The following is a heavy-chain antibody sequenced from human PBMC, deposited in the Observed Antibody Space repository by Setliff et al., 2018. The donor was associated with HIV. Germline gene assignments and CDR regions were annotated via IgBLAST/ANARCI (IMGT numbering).Heavy chain of an antibody. Sequence: SVKVSCKASGGTFSSYAISWVRQAPGQGLEWMGGIIPIFGTANYAQKFEGRVTITTDESTSTAYMELSSLRSEDTAVYYCARCGWNAWGGPSDNWGQGTLVTVSS. D-gene: IGHD1-1*01. CDR1: GGTFSSYA. J-gene: IGHJ4*02. CDR3: ARCGWNAWGGPSDN. CDR2: IIPIFGTA. V-gene: IGHV1-69*05.